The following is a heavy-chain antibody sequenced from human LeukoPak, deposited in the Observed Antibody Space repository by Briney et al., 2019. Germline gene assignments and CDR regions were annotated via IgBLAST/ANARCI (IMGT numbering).Heavy chain of an antibody. CDR1: GYTFTSYG. Sequence: ASVKVSCKASGYTFTSYGISWVRQAPGQGLEWMGWISAYNGNTNYAQKFQGRVTITADKSTSTAYMELSSLRSEDTAVYYCARGSSGYGSAYYYYYGMDVWGQGTTVTVSS. J-gene: IGHJ6*02. V-gene: IGHV1-18*01. CDR3: ARGSSGYGSAYYYYYGMDV. D-gene: IGHD6-19*01. CDR2: ISAYNGNT.